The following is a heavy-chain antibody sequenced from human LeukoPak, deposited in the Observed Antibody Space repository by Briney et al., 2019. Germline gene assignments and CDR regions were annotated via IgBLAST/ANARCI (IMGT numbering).Heavy chain of an antibody. J-gene: IGHJ1*01. Sequence: GESLKISCKASGYSFITYWIGWVRQMPGKGLEWMGIIYPADSQTRYSPSLQGQVTISADKSISTAYLQWSSLKASDTAIYYCARPECSSTRCYLYFQHWGQGTLVTVPS. D-gene: IGHD2-2*01. CDR2: IYPADSQT. V-gene: IGHV5-51*01. CDR3: ARPECSSTRCYLYFQH. CDR1: GYSFITYW.